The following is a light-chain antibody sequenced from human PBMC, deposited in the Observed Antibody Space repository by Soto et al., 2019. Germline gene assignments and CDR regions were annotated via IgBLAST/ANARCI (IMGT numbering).Light chain of an antibody. V-gene: IGKV1-5*03. CDR3: QQYYTYPYT. J-gene: IGKJ2*01. CDR2: QAS. Sequence: DIQMTQSPSTLSSSVGDRVTITCRASHSISVWLAWYQQKPGKAPKLLIYQASTLESGVPSRFSGRGSGTDFTLTIISLHPDDFATNYCQQYYTYPYTFGQGTKLEIK. CDR1: HSISVW.